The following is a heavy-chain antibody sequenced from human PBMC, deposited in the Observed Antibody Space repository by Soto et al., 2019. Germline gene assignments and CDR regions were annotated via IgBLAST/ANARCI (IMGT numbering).Heavy chain of an antibody. J-gene: IGHJ5*02. D-gene: IGHD6-19*01. V-gene: IGHV3-7*03. CDR3: ARSYSSGWFFWFDT. CDR1: GFTFSSYW. CDR2: IKQDGSEK. Sequence: EVQLVESGGGLVQPGGSLRLSCAASGFTFSSYWMSWVRQAPGKGLEWVANIKQDGSEKYYVDSVKGRFTISSDNAKNSLYLRMNSLRAEDTAVYYCARSYSSGWFFWFDTWGQGTLVTVSS.